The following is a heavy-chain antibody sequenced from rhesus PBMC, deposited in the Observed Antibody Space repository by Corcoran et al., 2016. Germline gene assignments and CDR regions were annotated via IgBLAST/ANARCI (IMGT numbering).Heavy chain of an antibody. Sequence: QLQLQESGPGLVKPSETLSLTCAVSGGSISSNYWSWIRQPPGKGLEWMGRIAGREGSSNYKHAGKSRVTISTDTSKNQFSLERSSVTAADTAGYYCARDRYSSWYASLEGWGRGVLVTVSS. J-gene: IGHJ5-2*02. CDR2: IAGREGSS. V-gene: IGHV4-173*01. D-gene: IGHD6-13*01. CDR3: ARDRYSSWYASLEG. CDR1: GGSISSNY.